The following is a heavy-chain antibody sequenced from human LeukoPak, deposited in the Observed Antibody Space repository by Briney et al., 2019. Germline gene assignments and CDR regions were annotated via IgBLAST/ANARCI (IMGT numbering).Heavy chain of an antibody. J-gene: IGHJ4*02. CDR2: IKQDGSEK. CDR3: ARIRGIAAAGDY. Sequence: PGGSLRLSCAASGFTFRRYWMSWARQASGKGLEWVANIKQDGSEKYYVDSVKGRFTISRDNAKNSLYLQMNSLRAEDTAVYYCARIRGIAAAGDYWGQGTLVTVSS. V-gene: IGHV3-7*04. CDR1: GFTFRRYW. D-gene: IGHD6-13*01.